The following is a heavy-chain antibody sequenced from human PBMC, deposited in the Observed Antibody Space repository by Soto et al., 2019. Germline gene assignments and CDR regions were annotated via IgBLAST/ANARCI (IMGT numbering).Heavy chain of an antibody. CDR2: IIPIFGTA. CDR3: ARDSAAEGWFDP. D-gene: IGHD2-2*01. Sequence: GASVKVSCKASGGTFSSYAISWVRQAPGQGLEWMGGIIPIFGTANYAQKFQGRVTITADESTSTAYMELSSLRSEDTAVYYCARDSAAEGWFDPWGQGTLVTVSS. CDR1: GGTFSSYA. J-gene: IGHJ5*02. V-gene: IGHV1-69*13.